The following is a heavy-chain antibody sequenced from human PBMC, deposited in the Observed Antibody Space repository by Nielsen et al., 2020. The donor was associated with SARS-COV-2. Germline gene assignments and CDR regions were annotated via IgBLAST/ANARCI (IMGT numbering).Heavy chain of an antibody. J-gene: IGHJ4*02. Sequence: ASVKVSCKASGYTFTGHYMHWVRQAPGQGLEWMGIINPSGGTTIYAQKFQGRVTMTRDTSTSTVYMELTTLRSEDTATYYCARAQLRSTWDFDSWGQGTLVTVSS. CDR2: INPSGGTT. D-gene: IGHD2-2*01. CDR1: GYTFTGHY. V-gene: IGHV1-46*01. CDR3: ARAQLRSTWDFDS.